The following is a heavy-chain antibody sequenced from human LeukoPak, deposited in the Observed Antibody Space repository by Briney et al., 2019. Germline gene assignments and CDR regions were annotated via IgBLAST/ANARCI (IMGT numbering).Heavy chain of an antibody. CDR2: IYTSGIT. V-gene: IGHV4-61*02. CDR1: GGCITSGSYY. Sequence: PSETLSLTCTVSGGCITSGSYYWSWIRQTTGKGLEWIGRIYTSGITNYNPSFKSRVTISVDTSKNQFSLRLSSVTAADTAMYYCAKSGGYGLIDYWGQGTLVTVSS. J-gene: IGHJ4*02. CDR3: AKSGGYGLIDY. D-gene: IGHD1-26*01.